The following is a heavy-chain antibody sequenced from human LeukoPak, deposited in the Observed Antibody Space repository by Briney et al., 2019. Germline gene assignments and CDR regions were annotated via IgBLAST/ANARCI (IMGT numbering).Heavy chain of an antibody. V-gene: IGHV4-4*07. J-gene: IGHJ6*02. D-gene: IGHD6-13*01. Sequence: SETLSLTCTVSGGSISSYYWSWIRQPAGKGLEWIRRIYTSGSTNYNPSLKSRVTMSVDTSKNQFSLKLSSVTAADTAVYYCARGGQQLDVGYYGMDVWVQGTTVTVSS. CDR1: GGSISSYY. CDR2: IYTSGST. CDR3: ARGGQQLDVGYYGMDV.